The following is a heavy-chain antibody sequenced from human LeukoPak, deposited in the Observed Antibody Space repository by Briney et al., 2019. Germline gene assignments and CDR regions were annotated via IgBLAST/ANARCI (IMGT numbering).Heavy chain of an antibody. V-gene: IGHV4-34*01. J-gene: IGHJ4*02. CDR3: ARGDSGYDKDY. Sequence: TSETLSLTCAVYGGSFSGYYWSWIRQPPGKGLEWTGEINHSGSTNYNPSLKSRVTISVDTSKNQFSLKLSSVTAADTAVYYRARGDSGYDKDYWGQGTLATVSS. D-gene: IGHD5-12*01. CDR1: GGSFSGYY. CDR2: INHSGST.